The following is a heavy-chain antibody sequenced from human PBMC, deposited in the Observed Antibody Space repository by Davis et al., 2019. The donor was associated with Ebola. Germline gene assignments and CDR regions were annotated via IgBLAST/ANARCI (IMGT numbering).Heavy chain of an antibody. Sequence: GESLKISCAASGFTFSGSAMHWVRQASGKGLEWVGRIRSKANSYATAYAASVKGRFTISRDDSKNTAYLQMNSLKTEDTAVYYCTTKTTVTKSPYYYYGMDVWGQGTTVTVSS. CDR2: IRSKANSYAT. D-gene: IGHD4-17*01. J-gene: IGHJ6*02. V-gene: IGHV3-73*01. CDR1: GFTFSGSA. CDR3: TTKTTVTKSPYYYYGMDV.